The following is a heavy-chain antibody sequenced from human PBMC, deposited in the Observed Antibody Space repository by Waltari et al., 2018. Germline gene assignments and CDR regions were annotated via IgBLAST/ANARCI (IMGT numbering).Heavy chain of an antibody. Sequence: RLSCAASGFTLSSNGMHWVRQAPGKGLEWVAVIWYDGSNKYYADFVKGRFTISRDKSKNTLYLQMNSLRAEDTAMYYCAKTGRYSSSWYADYYYYYMDVWGKGTTVTVSS. CDR3: AKTGRYSSSWYADYYYYYMDV. D-gene: IGHD6-13*01. J-gene: IGHJ6*03. CDR2: IWYDGSNK. CDR1: GFTLSSNG. V-gene: IGHV3-30*18.